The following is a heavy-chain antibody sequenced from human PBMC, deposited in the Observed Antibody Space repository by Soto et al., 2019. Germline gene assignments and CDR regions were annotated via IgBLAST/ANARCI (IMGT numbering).Heavy chain of an antibody. D-gene: IGHD3-3*01. J-gene: IGHJ6*02. CDR3: ARDQGATYYDFWSGYPRGYGMDV. CDR1: GFTFSSYA. V-gene: IGHV3-30-3*01. Sequence: GGSLRLSCAASGFTFSSYAMHWVRQAPGKGLEWVAVISYDGSNKYYADSVKGRFTISRDNSKNTLYLQMNSLRAEDTAVYYCARDQGATYYDFWSGYPRGYGMDVWGQGTTVTVSS. CDR2: ISYDGSNK.